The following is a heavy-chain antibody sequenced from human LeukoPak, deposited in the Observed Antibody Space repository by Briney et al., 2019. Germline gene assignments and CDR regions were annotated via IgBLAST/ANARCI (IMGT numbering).Heavy chain of an antibody. D-gene: IGHD2-2*02. Sequence: SETLSLTCTVSGGSISSYYWSWIRQPPGKGLEWIGYIYYSGSTNYSPSLKSRVTISVDTSKNQFSLKLSSVTAADTAVYYCARGQYCSSTSCYTFDPWGQGTLVTVSS. V-gene: IGHV4-59*01. CDR3: ARGQYCSSTSCYTFDP. CDR1: GGSISSYY. J-gene: IGHJ5*02. CDR2: IYYSGST.